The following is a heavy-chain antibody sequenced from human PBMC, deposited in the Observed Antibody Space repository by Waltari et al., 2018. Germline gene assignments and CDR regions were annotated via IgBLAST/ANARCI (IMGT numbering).Heavy chain of an antibody. CDR2: IYTSGST. Sequence: QVQLQESGPGLVKPSQTLSLTCTVSGGSISSGSYYWSWIRPPAGKGLEWIGRIYTSGSTNYNPSLKSRVTISVDTSKNQFSLKLSSVTAADAAVYYCARGASAGDDYYYYMDVWGKGTTVTVSS. CDR1: GGSISSGSYY. D-gene: IGHD2-15*01. CDR3: ARGASAGDDYYYYMDV. J-gene: IGHJ6*03. V-gene: IGHV4-61*02.